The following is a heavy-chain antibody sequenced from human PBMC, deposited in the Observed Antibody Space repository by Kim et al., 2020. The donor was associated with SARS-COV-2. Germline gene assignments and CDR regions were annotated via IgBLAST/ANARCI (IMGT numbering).Heavy chain of an antibody. CDR1: GFTFSSYG. CDR2: ISYDGSNK. D-gene: IGHD3-10*01. CDR3: AKDQGSGGIYYYYYGMDA. V-gene: IGHV3-30*18. Sequence: GGSLRLSCAASGFTFSSYGMHWVRQAPGKGLEWVAVISYDGSNKYYADSVKGRFTISRDNSKNTLYLQMNSLRAEDTAVYYCAKDQGSGGIYYYYYGMDAWGQGTTLTVSS. J-gene: IGHJ6*02.